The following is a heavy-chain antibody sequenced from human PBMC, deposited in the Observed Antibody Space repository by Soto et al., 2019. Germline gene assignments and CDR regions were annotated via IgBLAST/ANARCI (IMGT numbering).Heavy chain of an antibody. J-gene: IGHJ6*02. V-gene: IGHV3-7*01. CDR3: ARVYPGSGWPYHYYGMDV. D-gene: IGHD6-19*01. Sequence: GGSLRLSCVASGFTFSSYWMSWVRQAPGKGLEWVANIKQDGSEKYYVDSVKDRFTISRDNAKDSLYLQMNSLRAEDSAVYYCARVYPGSGWPYHYYGMDVWGQGTTVTVSS. CDR2: IKQDGSEK. CDR1: GFTFSSYW.